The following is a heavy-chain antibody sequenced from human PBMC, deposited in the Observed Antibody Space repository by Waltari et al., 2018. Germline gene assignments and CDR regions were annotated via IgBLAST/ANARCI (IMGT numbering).Heavy chain of an antibody. CDR1: GYNLPSYE. D-gene: IGHD2-8*01. J-gene: IGHJ4*02. CDR3: AIGVLDY. V-gene: IGHV1-8*03. CDR2: MNPNSGNT. Sequence: QAQLVQSGAQVKKPGASVKVSCQASGYNLPSYENTWVRQATGQGLEWMGWMNPNSGNTGYAQKFQGRVTITRNTSISTAYRELSSLRSEDTAVYYCAIGVLDYWGQGTLVTVSS.